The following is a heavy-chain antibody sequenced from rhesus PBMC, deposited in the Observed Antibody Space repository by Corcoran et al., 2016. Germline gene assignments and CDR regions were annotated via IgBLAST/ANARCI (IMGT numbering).Heavy chain of an antibody. Sequence: QVQLQESGPGVVKASETLSLTCAVPGGTISSGSTFWSWIRQPPRKGLEWIGGIYSNSESTNYSPSLKSRVTISKDTSKNQFSLKLSSVTATDTAVYYCATSSVAATSVDYWGQGVLVTVSS. CDR2: IYSNSEST. D-gene: IGHD4-29*01. CDR1: GGTISSGSTF. V-gene: IGHV4S12*01. CDR3: ATSSVAATSVDY. J-gene: IGHJ4*01.